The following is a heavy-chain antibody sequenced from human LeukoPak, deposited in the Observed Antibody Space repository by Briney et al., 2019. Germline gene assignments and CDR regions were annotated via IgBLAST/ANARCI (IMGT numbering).Heavy chain of an antibody. D-gene: IGHD5-12*01. J-gene: IGHJ4*02. V-gene: IGHV4-59*01. Sequence: SETLSLTCTVSGGSISSYYWSWIRQPPGKGLEWIGYIYYSGSTNYNPSLKSRVTISVDTSKNQFSLKLSSVTAADTAVYFCAKYGNSGSVIDNWGQGTLVTVSS. CDR1: GGSISSYY. CDR2: IYYSGST. CDR3: AKYGNSGSVIDN.